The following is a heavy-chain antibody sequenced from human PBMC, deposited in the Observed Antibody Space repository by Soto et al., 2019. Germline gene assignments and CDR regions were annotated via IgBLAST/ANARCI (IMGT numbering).Heavy chain of an antibody. CDR2: IIPIFGTA. CDR3: ARGLGYYGSGSSYYFDY. CDR1: GGTFSSYA. Sequence: QVQLVQSGAEVKKPGSSVKVSCKASGGTFSSYAISWVRQAPGQGLEWMGGIIPIFGTANYAQKFQGRVTITADESTRTAYMELSSLRSEDTAVYYCARGLGYYGSGSSYYFDYWGQGTLVTVSS. V-gene: IGHV1-69*01. D-gene: IGHD3-10*01. J-gene: IGHJ4*02.